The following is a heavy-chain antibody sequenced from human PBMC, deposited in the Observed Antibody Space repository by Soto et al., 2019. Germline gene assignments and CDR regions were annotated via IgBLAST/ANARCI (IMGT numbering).Heavy chain of an antibody. CDR3: ARYFFSDVLRYFDWSKTVNYYMDV. J-gene: IGHJ6*03. Sequence: GGSLRLSCAASGFTFSDYYMSWIRQAPEKGLEWVSYISSSGSTIYYADSVKGRFTISRDNAKNSLCLQMNSLRAEDTAVYYCARYFFSDVLRYFDWSKTVNYYMDVWGKGTTFTVP. CDR1: GFTFSDYY. CDR2: ISSSGSTI. V-gene: IGHV3-11*01. D-gene: IGHD3-9*01.